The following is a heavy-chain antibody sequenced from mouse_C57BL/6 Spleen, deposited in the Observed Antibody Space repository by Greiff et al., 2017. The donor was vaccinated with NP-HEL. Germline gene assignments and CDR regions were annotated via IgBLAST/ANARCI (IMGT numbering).Heavy chain of an antibody. CDR3: ARDGSSSYV. CDR2: IDPSDSYT. CDR1: GYTFTSYW. D-gene: IGHD1-1*01. Sequence: QVQLKQPGAELVMPGASVKLSCKASGYTFTSYWMHWVKQRPGQGLEWIGEIDPSDSYTNYNQKFKGKSTLTVDKSSSTAYMQLSSLTSEDSAVYYCARDGSSSYVWGTGTTVTVSS. J-gene: IGHJ1*03. V-gene: IGHV1-69*01.